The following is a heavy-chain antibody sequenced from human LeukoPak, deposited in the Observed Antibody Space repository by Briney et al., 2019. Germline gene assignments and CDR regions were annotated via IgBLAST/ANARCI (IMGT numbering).Heavy chain of an antibody. V-gene: IGHV3-30*02. CDR3: AKDDCYDSSGLIDY. Sequence: HPGGSLRLSCAASGFTFSSYGMHWVRQAPGKGLEWVAFIRYDGSNKYYADSVKGRFTISRDNSKNTLYLQMNSLRAEDTAVYYCAKDDCYDSSGLIDYWGQGTLVTVSS. D-gene: IGHD3-22*01. CDR1: GFTFSSYG. J-gene: IGHJ4*02. CDR2: IRYDGSNK.